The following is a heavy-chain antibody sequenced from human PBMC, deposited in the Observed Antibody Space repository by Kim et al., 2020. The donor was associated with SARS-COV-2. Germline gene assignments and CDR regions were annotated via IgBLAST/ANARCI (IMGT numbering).Heavy chain of an antibody. Sequence: GGSLRLSCAASGFTFSSYEMNWVRQAPGKGLEWVSYISSSGSTIYYADAVKGSISFSRDKAKNSLYLQMNSLSAEDTAVYYYARAAALYCSSTSCYHYWGQGTLVTVSS. J-gene: IGHJ4*02. D-gene: IGHD2-2*01. V-gene: IGHV3-48*03. CDR2: ISSSGSTI. CDR3: ARAAALYCSSTSCYHY. CDR1: GFTFSSYE.